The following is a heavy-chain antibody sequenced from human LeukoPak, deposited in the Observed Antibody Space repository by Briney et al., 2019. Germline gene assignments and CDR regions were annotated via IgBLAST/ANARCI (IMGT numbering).Heavy chain of an antibody. CDR1: GFTFSNAW. CDR2: IKSKTDGGTT. D-gene: IGHD4-17*01. CDR3: TTGYGDYGFDY. Sequence: GGSLRLSCAASGFTFSNAWMSWVRQAPGKGLEWVGRIKSKTDGGTTDYAAPVKGRFTIPRDDSKNTLYLQMNSLKTEDTAVYYCTTGYGDYGFDYWGQGTLVTVSS. V-gene: IGHV3-15*01. J-gene: IGHJ4*02.